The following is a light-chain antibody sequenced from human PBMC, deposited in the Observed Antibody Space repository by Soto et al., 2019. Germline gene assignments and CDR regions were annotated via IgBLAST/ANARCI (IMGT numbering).Light chain of an antibody. V-gene: IGKV3-15*01. CDR3: HQYNNWPPLT. CDR1: QSVSSN. CDR2: GAS. J-gene: IGKJ4*01. Sequence: EIVMTQSPATLSVSPGERATLSCRASQSVSSNLAWYQQKPGQAPTLLIYGASTRATGIPARFCGSGAATEFILTISSLQDADVAVDYCHQYNNWPPLTFGGGTKVEIK.